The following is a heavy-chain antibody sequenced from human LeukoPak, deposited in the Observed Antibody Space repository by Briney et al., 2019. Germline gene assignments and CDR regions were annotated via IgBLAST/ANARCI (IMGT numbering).Heavy chain of an antibody. CDR3: ARSHYTFWSGYYS. Sequence: PGGSLRLSCAASGFTFSSYWMSWVRQAPGKGLEWVANIKQDGSEKYYVDSVKGRFTISRDNAKNSLYLQMNSLRAEDTAVYYCARSHYTFWSGYYSWGQGTLVTVSS. V-gene: IGHV3-7*01. J-gene: IGHJ4*02. CDR1: GFTFSSYW. CDR2: IKQDGSEK. D-gene: IGHD3-3*01.